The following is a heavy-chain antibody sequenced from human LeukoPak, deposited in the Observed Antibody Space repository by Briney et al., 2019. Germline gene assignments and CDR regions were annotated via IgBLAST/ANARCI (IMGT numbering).Heavy chain of an antibody. Sequence: PGGSLRLSCAASGFTFSNYWMSWVRQAPGKGLEWVANIKEDGSEKHYVDSVKGRFTISRDNAKNSLYLQMNSLGVEDTAVYYCARTIRGYWGQGTLVTVSS. CDR2: IKEDGSEK. V-gene: IGHV3-7*03. J-gene: IGHJ4*02. CDR1: GFTFSNYW. CDR3: ARTIRGY. D-gene: IGHD3-10*01.